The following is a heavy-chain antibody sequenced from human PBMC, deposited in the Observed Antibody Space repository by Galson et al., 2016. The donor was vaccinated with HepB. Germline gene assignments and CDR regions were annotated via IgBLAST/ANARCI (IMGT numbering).Heavy chain of an antibody. J-gene: IGHJ3*02. CDR3: ARGGRYLEWLLKAFDI. D-gene: IGHD3-3*01. V-gene: IGHV4-34*01. CDR1: GGTFNGYY. CDR2: VNESGRS. Sequence: SLTCAVSGGTFNGYYWSWIRQTPGKGLEWIGEVNESGRSNYNPSLKSRVTLSVDTSKNQFSLGLSSVTAADTAVYYCARGGRYLEWLLKAFDIWGQGTMVTVSS.